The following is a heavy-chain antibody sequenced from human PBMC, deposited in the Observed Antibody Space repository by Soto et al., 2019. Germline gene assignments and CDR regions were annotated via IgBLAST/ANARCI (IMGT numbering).Heavy chain of an antibody. CDR1: GFTFDDYA. CDR2: IGWNTGAK. J-gene: IGHJ4*02. CDR3: AQGTRSYSGGWGYYFDY. Sequence: EVQLVESGGGLVQPGRSLRLSCVASGFTFDDYAMHWVRLAPGKGLEWVSGIGWNTGAKDYADSVKGRFTISRDNAKNSLYQQMRRLGAEDTDFYYCAQGTRSYSGGWGYYFDYWGQGTLVTVSS. V-gene: IGHV3-9*01. D-gene: IGHD6-19*01.